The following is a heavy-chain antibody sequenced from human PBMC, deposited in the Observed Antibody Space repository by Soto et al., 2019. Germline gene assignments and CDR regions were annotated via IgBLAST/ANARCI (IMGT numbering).Heavy chain of an antibody. V-gene: IGHV4-4*02. Sequence: SETLSLTCAVSGGSISSSNWWSWVRQPPGKGLEWIGEIYHSGSTNYNPSLKSRVTISVDKSKNQFSLKLSSVTAADTAVYYCARRYSGYDNYYYGMDVWGQGTTVTV. D-gene: IGHD5-12*01. CDR2: IYHSGST. CDR1: GGSISSSNW. J-gene: IGHJ6*02. CDR3: ARRYSGYDNYYYGMDV.